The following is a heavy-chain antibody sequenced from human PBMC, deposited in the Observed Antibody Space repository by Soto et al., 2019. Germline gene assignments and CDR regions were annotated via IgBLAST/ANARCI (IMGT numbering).Heavy chain of an antibody. J-gene: IGHJ4*02. CDR1: GGTFSSYA. D-gene: IGHD4-17*01. V-gene: IGHV1-18*01. Sequence: ASVKVSCKASGGTFSSYAINWVRQAPGQGLEWMGWISAYNGNTNYAQKLQGRVTMTTDTSTSTAYMELRSLRSDDTAVYYCARGPSVTPDYWGQGTLVTVSS. CDR3: ARGPSVTPDY. CDR2: ISAYNGNT.